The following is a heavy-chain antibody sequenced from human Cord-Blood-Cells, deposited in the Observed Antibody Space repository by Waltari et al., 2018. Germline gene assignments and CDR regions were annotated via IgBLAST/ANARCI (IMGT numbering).Heavy chain of an antibody. V-gene: IGHV4-34*01. Sequence: QVQLQQWGAGLLKPSETLSLTCAVDGGSFSGYYWSWICQPPGKGLEWIGESNHSGSTNYNPSLKSRVTISVDTSKNQFSLKLSSVTAADTAVYYCARGPRIAAADDWYFDLWGRGTLVTVSS. CDR2: SNHSGST. CDR1: GGSFSGYY. J-gene: IGHJ2*01. D-gene: IGHD6-13*01. CDR3: ARGPRIAAADDWYFDL.